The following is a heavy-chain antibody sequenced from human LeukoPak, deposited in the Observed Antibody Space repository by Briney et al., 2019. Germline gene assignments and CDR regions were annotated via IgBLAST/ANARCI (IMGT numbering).Heavy chain of an antibody. CDR3: ARLRQIDSLFDP. D-gene: IGHD3-22*01. V-gene: IGHV4-59*01. CDR2: IYSSGST. Sequence: KSSETLSLTCTVSGGSISNYYWSWVRQPPRKGLEWIGYIYSSGSTNYNPSLKSRVTISVDTSKNQFSLKLNSVTAADTAVYYCARLRQIDSLFDPWGQGTLVTVSS. J-gene: IGHJ5*02. CDR1: GGSISNYY.